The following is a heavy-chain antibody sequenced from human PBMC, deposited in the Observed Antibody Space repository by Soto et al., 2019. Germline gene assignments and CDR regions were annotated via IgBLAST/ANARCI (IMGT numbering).Heavy chain of an antibody. D-gene: IGHD5-12*01. J-gene: IGHJ6*02. CDR3: AMATTNYYYYYGMDV. V-gene: IGHV3-43*01. CDR1: GFTFDDYT. Sequence: EVQLVESGGVVVQPGGSLRLPCAASGFTFDDYTMHWVRQAPGKGLEWVSLISWDGGSTYYADSVKGRFTISRDNSKNSLYLQMNSLRTEDTALYYCAMATTNYYYYYGMDVWGQGTTVTVSS. CDR2: ISWDGGST.